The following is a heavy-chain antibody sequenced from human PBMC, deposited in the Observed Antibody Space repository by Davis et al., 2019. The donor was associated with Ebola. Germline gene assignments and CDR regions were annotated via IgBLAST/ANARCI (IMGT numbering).Heavy chain of an antibody. CDR1: GFTFSIYW. V-gene: IGHV3-7*03. CDR3: AAGYRLDY. J-gene: IGHJ4*02. D-gene: IGHD2-2*02. Sequence: GESLKISCAASGFTFSIYWMSWVRQAPGKGLEWVANIKQDGSEKYYMDSVKGRFIISRDNAKNSLYLQVNSLRADDTAVYYCAAGYRLDYWGQGTLVTVSS. CDR2: IKQDGSEK.